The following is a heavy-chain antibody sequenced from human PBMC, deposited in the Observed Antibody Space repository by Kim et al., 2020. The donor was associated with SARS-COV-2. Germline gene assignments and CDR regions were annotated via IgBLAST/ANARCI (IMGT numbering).Heavy chain of an antibody. CDR1: GFTFGDYA. J-gene: IGHJ6*02. Sequence: GGSLRLSCAASGFTFGDYAMHWVRQAPGKGLEWVSGISWNSGSIGYADSVKGRFTISRDNAKNSLYLQMNSLRAEDTALYYCAKVGQLRSYYGMDVWGQGTTVTISS. D-gene: IGHD4-17*01. V-gene: IGHV3-9*01. CDR2: ISWNSGSI. CDR3: AKVGQLRSYYGMDV.